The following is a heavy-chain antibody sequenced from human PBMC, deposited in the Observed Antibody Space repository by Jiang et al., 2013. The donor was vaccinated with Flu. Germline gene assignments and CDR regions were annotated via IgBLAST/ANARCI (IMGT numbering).Heavy chain of an antibody. V-gene: IGHV4-34*01. D-gene: IGHD6-19*01. CDR1: GGSFSGYY. CDR2: INHSGST. CDR3: ARGDSSGPYFAGY. Sequence: ALLKPSETLSLTCAVYGGSFSGYYWSWIRQPPGKGLEWIGEINHSGSTNYNPSLKSRVTISVDTSKNQFSLKLSSVTAADTAVYYCARGDSSGPYFAGYWGQGTLGHRLL. J-gene: IGHJ4*02.